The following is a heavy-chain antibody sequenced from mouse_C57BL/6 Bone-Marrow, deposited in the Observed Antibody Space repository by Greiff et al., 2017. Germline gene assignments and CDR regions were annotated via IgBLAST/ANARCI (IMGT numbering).Heavy chain of an antibody. CDR1: GFNIKDYY. CDR2: IDPEDGDT. Sequence: VQLQQSGAELVRPGASVKLSCTASGFNIKDYYMHWVKQRPEQGLEWIGRIDPEDGDTEYAPKFQGKATMTAATSSNTAYLQLSSLTSEDTAVYYCTTFTTVVAPPCAYWGQGTLVTVSA. D-gene: IGHD1-1*01. V-gene: IGHV14-1*01. J-gene: IGHJ3*01. CDR3: TTFTTVVAPPCAY.